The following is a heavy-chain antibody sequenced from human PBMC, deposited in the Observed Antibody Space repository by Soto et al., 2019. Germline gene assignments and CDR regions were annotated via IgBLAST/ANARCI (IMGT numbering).Heavy chain of an antibody. CDR1: GASIISSDYY. V-gene: IGHV4-39*01. D-gene: IGHD3-9*01. CDR2: ISYSGST. CDR3: ARQGDHYNILTVSFDY. J-gene: IGHJ4*02. Sequence: SETLSLTCTVSGASIISSDYYWGWIRQPPGKGLEWIGTISYSGSTYYNPSLKSRVIISVDTSKNQFSLQLSSVTAADTAIYYCARQGDHYNILTVSFDYWGQGTLVTVSS.